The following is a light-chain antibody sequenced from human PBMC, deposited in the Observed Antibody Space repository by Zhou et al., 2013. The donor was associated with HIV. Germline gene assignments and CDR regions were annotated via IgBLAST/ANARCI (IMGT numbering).Light chain of an antibody. CDR2: GAS. V-gene: IGKV1-39*01. Sequence: DIQMTQSPSSLSASVGDRVTITCRASQTIINYLNWYQKTPGKAPELLIYGASNLQSGVPSRFSGSGSGAEFTLTISSLQPADFATYYCQQSYSVPWTFGQGTKVEIK. CDR1: QTIINY. J-gene: IGKJ1*01. CDR3: QQSYSVPWT.